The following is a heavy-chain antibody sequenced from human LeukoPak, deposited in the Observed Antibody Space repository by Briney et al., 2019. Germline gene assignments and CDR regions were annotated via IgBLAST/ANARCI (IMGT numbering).Heavy chain of an antibody. J-gene: IGHJ4*02. Sequence: PSQTLSLTCTVSGGSISSGSYYWSWIRQPAGKGLEWIGYIYYSGSTNYNPSLKSRVTISVDTSKNQFSLNLNSVTAADTAVYYCARAVAYGIDTGYFDYWGQGTLVTVSS. CDR2: IYYSGST. D-gene: IGHD2-8*02. CDR3: ARAVAYGIDTGYFDY. CDR1: GGSISSGSYY. V-gene: IGHV4-61*10.